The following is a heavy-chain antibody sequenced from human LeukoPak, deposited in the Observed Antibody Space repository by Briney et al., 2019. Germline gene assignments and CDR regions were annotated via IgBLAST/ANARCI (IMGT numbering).Heavy chain of an antibody. J-gene: IGHJ3*02. CDR2: INTSKTS. CDR3: ARTLGKYYYDSGPWGAFDI. Sequence: SETLSLTCTVSGGSISSYCWSWIRQRAGQGLEWNGRINTSKTSNYNHSHRSRVTMSVDTSKNQFSLQLRSVTAADTAVYYCARTLGKYYYDSGPWGAFDIWGQGTMVTVSS. D-gene: IGHD3-22*01. V-gene: IGHV4-4*07. CDR1: GGSISSYC.